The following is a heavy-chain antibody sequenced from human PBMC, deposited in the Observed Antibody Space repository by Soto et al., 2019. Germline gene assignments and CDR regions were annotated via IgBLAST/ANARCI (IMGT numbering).Heavy chain of an antibody. CDR3: ARLGPAAEYYYYGMDV. V-gene: IGHV4-59*08. Sequence: PSETLSLTCTVSGGSISSYYWSWIRQPPGKGLEWIGYIYYSGSTNYNPSLKSRVTISVDTSKNQFSLKLSSVTAADTAVYYCARLGPAAEYYYYGMDVWGQGTTVTVSS. CDR2: IYYSGST. D-gene: IGHD2-2*01. CDR1: GGSISSYY. J-gene: IGHJ6*02.